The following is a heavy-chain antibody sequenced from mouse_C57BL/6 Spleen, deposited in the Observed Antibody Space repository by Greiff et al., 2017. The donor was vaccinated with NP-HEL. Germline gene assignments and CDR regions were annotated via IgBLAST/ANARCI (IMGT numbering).Heavy chain of an antibody. CDR3: ASYDGYSHAMDY. J-gene: IGHJ4*01. V-gene: IGHV1-50*01. CDR2: IDPSDSYT. Sequence: VQLQQSGAELVKPGASVKLSCKASGYTFTSYWMQWVKQRPGQGLEWIGEIDPSDSYTNYNQKFKGKATLTVDTSSSTAYMQLSSLTSDDSAVYYCASYDGYSHAMDYWGQGTSVTVSS. D-gene: IGHD2-3*01. CDR1: GYTFTSYW.